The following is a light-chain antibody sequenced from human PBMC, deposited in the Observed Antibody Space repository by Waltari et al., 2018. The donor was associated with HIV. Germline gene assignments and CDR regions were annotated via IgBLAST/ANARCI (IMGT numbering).Light chain of an antibody. J-gene: IGLJ3*02. Sequence: QSVLTQPPSVSGAPGQTVTISCTGSSSNIGARAHFDVHWYQQLPGTAPKLLIYGNNNRPSGVPDRFSGSKSGASASPAITGLQAEDEADYYCQSYDTRLSGSVFGGGTKLTVL. CDR3: QSYDTRLSGSV. V-gene: IGLV1-40*01. CDR2: GNN. CDR1: SSNIGARAHFD.